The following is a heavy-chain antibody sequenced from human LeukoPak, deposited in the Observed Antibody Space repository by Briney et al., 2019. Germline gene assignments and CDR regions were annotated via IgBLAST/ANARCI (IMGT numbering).Heavy chain of an antibody. CDR2: INTDNGNT. Sequence: ASVKVSCKASGTSFTTNAMHWVRQAPGQRLEWMGWINTDNGNTHYLQKFQGRVTITRDTSASTTYMGLSSLTSEDTAVYYCAREKNQQWVDCLQYWGQGTLVTVSS. J-gene: IGHJ4*02. CDR1: GTSFTTNA. D-gene: IGHD1-26*01. CDR3: AREKNQQWVDCLQY. V-gene: IGHV1-3*04.